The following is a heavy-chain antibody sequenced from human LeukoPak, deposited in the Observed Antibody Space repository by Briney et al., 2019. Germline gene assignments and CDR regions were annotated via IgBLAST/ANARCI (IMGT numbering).Heavy chain of an antibody. CDR1: GFTFSNAW. V-gene: IGHV3-15*01. J-gene: IGHJ4*02. Sequence: GGSLTLSCAASGFTFSNAWMRWVRQAPGRGLEWVGRIKSKHDGGTTDYAAPVKGRFTISRDDSKNTLYMQMNSLKIEDTGVYYCTTVYCYGSGSYGLFDYWGQGTLVTVSS. D-gene: IGHD3-10*01. CDR3: TTVYCYGSGSYGLFDY. CDR2: IKSKHDGGTT.